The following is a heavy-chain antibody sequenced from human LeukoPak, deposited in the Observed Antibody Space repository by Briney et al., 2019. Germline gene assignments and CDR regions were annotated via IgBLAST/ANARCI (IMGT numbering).Heavy chain of an antibody. J-gene: IGHJ4*02. CDR3: AKVGDCSGGSCYSPALFDY. V-gene: IGHV3-30*02. Sequence: GGSLRLSCAASGFTFSSYGMHWVRQAPGKGLEWVAFIRYDGSNKYYADSVKGRFTISRDNSKNTRYLQMNSLRVEDTAVYYCAKVGDCSGGSCYSPALFDYWGQGTLVTVSS. CDR1: GFTFSSYG. CDR2: IRYDGSNK. D-gene: IGHD2-15*01.